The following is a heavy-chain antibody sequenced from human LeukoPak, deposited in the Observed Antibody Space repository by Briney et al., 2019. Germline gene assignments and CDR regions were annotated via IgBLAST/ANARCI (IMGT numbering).Heavy chain of an antibody. CDR2: ISGTGSST. CDR1: EFPFSNYG. Sequence: PGGSLRLSCAASEFPFSNYGMSWVRQAPGKGLEWVSAISGTGSSTYYADSVKGRFTISRDNSKNTLYLQMNSLRAEDTAVYYCARGLITMIVVVDYWGQGTLVTVSS. J-gene: IGHJ4*02. CDR3: ARGLITMIVVVDY. D-gene: IGHD3-22*01. V-gene: IGHV3-23*01.